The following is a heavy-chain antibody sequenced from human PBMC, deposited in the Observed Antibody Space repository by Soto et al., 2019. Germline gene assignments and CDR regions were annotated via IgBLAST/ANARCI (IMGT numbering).Heavy chain of an antibody. V-gene: IGHV1-18*01. CDR1: GYTFTSYG. CDR2: ISAYNGNT. D-gene: IGHD6-13*01. CDR3: ARDRGIAAAGYFQH. Sequence: ASVKVSCKASGYTFTSYGISWVRQAPGQGLEWMGWISAYNGNTNYAQKLQGRVTMTTDTSTSTAYKELRSLRSDDTAVYYCARDRGIAAAGYFQHWGQGTLVTVSS. J-gene: IGHJ1*01.